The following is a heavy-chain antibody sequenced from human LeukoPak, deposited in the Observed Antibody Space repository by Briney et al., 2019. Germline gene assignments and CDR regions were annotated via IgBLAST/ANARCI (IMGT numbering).Heavy chain of an antibody. J-gene: IGHJ4*02. Sequence: PGGSLRLSCAASGFTFSSYSMNWVRQAPGKGLEWVSSISSSSSYIYYADSVKGRFTISRDNAKNSLYLQMNNLRAEDTAVYYCARDGSSHYDYWGQGTLVTVSS. CDR3: ARDGSSHYDY. CDR1: GFTFSSYS. V-gene: IGHV3-21*01. CDR2: ISSSSSYI. D-gene: IGHD2-15*01.